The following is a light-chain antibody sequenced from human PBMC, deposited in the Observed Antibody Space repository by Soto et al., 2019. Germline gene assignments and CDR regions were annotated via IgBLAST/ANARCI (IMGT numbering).Light chain of an antibody. CDR1: QRISSW. CDR3: QHYNSYSEA. Sequence: DIQMTQSPSTLSASVGDRVTTTCRSSQRISSWLAWYQQKPGKAPKLLXXKASTLXSGVPSRFSGSGSGTEFTLTTSSLQPDDFATYYCQHYNSYSEAFGQGTKVDIK. J-gene: IGKJ1*01. CDR2: KAS. V-gene: IGKV1-5*03.